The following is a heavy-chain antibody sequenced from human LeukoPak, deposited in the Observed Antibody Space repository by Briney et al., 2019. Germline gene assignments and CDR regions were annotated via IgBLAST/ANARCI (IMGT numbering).Heavy chain of an antibody. D-gene: IGHD3-3*01. Sequence: GGSLRLSCAASGFTFNNYGMHWVRQAPGKGLEWVAVISYDGNYKEYADSVKGRFTISRDNAKNSLYLQMNSLRAEDTAVYYCARDRSDYDFWSGYFYYYYGMDVWGQGTTVTVSS. CDR2: ISYDGNYK. CDR1: GFTFNNYG. V-gene: IGHV3-30*03. J-gene: IGHJ6*02. CDR3: ARDRSDYDFWSGYFYYYYGMDV.